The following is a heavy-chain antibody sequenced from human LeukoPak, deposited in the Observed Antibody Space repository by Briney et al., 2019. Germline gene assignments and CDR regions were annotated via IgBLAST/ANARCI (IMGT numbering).Heavy chain of an antibody. V-gene: IGHV4-4*07. J-gene: IGHJ4*02. Sequence: SETLSLTCTVSSGSISSYYWSWIRQPAGEGLEWIGHIYATGSTNYNPSLKSRVTMSVDTSKNQFSLKLNSVTAADTAVYYCAREVGPLGYFDYWGQGTLVTVSS. CDR2: IYATGST. CDR1: SGSISSYY. CDR3: AREVGPLGYFDY.